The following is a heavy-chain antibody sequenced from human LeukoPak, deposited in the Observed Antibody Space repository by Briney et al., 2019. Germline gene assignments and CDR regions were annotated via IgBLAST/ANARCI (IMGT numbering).Heavy chain of an antibody. V-gene: IGHV4-34*01. D-gene: IGHD3-22*01. Sequence: PSETLSLTCAVYGGSFSGYYWSWIRQPPGKGLEWIGEINHSGSTNYNPSLKSRVTISVDTSKNQFSLKLSSVTAADTAVYYCARERSVVVTRGAFDIWGQGTMVTVSS. CDR2: INHSGST. CDR3: ARERSVVVTRGAFDI. CDR1: GGSFSGYY. J-gene: IGHJ3*02.